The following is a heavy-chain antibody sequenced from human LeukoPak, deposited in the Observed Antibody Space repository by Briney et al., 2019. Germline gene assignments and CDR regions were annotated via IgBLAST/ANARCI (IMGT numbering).Heavy chain of an antibody. V-gene: IGHV3-15*01. CDR1: GFTFSNGW. CDR3: TSNLYCSTSSCYTLDN. Sequence: GGSLRLSCAASGFTFSNGWMSWVRQAPGKGLEWVGRIKSKSERGTTDYAAPVKGRFTISRDGSTNTVYLHMNSLKTEDTAAYSCTSNLYCSTSSCYTLDNWGQGTLVAVSP. J-gene: IGHJ4*02. D-gene: IGHD2-2*02. CDR2: IKSKSERGTT.